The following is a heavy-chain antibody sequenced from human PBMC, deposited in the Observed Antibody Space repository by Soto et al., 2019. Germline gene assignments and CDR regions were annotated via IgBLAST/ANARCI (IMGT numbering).Heavy chain of an antibody. CDR3: THCTHDFSSASVYYFDY. Sequence: QITLKESGPTLMKPTQTLTLTCTFSGFSLDTIGVGVGWIRQPPGKALEWLALIYWDDDDRYSPSLKSRLTVTKDTSRNQVVLTLANVDPVDTATYYCTHCTHDFSSASVYYFDYWGQGTPVTVSS. J-gene: IGHJ4*02. V-gene: IGHV2-5*02. CDR2: IYWDDDD. CDR1: GFSLDTIGVG. D-gene: IGHD3-3*01.